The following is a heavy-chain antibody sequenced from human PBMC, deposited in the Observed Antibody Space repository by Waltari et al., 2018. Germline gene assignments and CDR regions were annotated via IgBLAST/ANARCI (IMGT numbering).Heavy chain of an antibody. CDR1: GGSISSYY. V-gene: IGHV4-59*01. CDR2: IYYRGST. Sequence: QVQLQESGPGLVKPSETLSLTCTVSGGSISSYYWSWIRQPPGKGLEWIGYIYYRGSTIYDPSLKSRVTISGDTSKTQFSLKLSSVTAADTAVYYCARDIALGYCSSTSCPGGWFDPWGQGTLVTVSS. D-gene: IGHD2-2*01. J-gene: IGHJ5*02. CDR3: ARDIALGYCSSTSCPGGWFDP.